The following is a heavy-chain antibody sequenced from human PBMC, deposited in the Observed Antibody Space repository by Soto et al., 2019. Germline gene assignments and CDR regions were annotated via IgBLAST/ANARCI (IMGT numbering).Heavy chain of an antibody. V-gene: IGHV3-30-3*01. J-gene: IGHJ6*04. D-gene: IGHD2-15*01. CDR2: ISYDGSNK. CDR1: GFTFSSYA. CDR3: ARDDVLCDGGRCYGVPLDV. Sequence: GGSLRLSCAASGFTFSSYAMHWVRQAPGKGLEWVAVISYDGSNKYYADSVKGRFTISRDTSKNTVYLQMNSLRAEDTAVYYCARDDVLCDGGRCYGVPLDVCGKATTVTVPS.